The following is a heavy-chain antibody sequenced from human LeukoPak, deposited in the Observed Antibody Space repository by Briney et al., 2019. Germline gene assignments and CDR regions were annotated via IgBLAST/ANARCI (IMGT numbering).Heavy chain of an antibody. D-gene: IGHD3-16*01. J-gene: IGHJ4*02. Sequence: WGSLTLSCTASGFTFSDYYMSWIRQAPGKGLEWVSYISSSGSTIYYADSVKGRFTIFRDNAKNSLYLQMHSMRAEDTAVYYCARDKGNLPDVSFDYWGQGTLVAVSS. CDR3: ARDKGNLPDVSFDY. CDR2: ISSSGSTI. CDR1: GFTFSDYY. V-gene: IGHV3-11*01.